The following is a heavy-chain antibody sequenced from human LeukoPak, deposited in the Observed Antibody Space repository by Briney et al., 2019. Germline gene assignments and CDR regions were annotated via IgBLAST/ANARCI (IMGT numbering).Heavy chain of an antibody. Sequence: SVKVSCKASGGTFSSYAISWVRQALGQGLEWMGRIIPILGIANYAQKFQGRVTITADKSTSTAYMELSSLRSEDTAVYYCARDRKRVLRYFDWLSDWGQGTLVTVSS. D-gene: IGHD3-9*01. J-gene: IGHJ4*02. V-gene: IGHV1-69*04. CDR3: ARDRKRVLRYFDWLSD. CDR1: GGTFSSYA. CDR2: IIPILGIA.